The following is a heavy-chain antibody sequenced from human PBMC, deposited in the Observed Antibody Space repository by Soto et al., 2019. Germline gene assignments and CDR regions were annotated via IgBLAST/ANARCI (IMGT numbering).Heavy chain of an antibody. CDR1: GFTLSSHV. V-gene: IGHV3-30*03. D-gene: IGHD2-2*01. CDR3: ARTSSVHYGMDV. J-gene: IGHJ6*02. CDR2: ISYDGNNR. Sequence: QVQLVESGGGAVQPGRSLRLSCAASGFTLSSHVMHCVRQAPGKGLEWVAVISYDGNNRSYVESVKGRFTISRDNSKNTLYLEMNSLRTEDTAVYYAARTSSVHYGMDVWGQGTTVTVSS.